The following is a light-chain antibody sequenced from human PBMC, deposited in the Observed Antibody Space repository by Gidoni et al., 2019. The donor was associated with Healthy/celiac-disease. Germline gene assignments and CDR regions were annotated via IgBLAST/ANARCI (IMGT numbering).Light chain of an antibody. J-gene: IGKJ4*01. CDR2: GAS. V-gene: IGKV3-20*01. CDR3: QQYGSSPLT. CDR1: KSVSSSY. Sequence: DIVFTQSPGTLSLSPGERATLSCRASKSVSSSYLTWYQQKPGQAPRLLIYGASSRATGIPDRFSGSGSGTDFTLTISRLEPEDFAVYYCQQYGSSPLTFGGGTKVEIK.